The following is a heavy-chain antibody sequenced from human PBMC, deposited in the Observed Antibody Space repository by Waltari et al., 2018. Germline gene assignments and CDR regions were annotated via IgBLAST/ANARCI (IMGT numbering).Heavy chain of an antibody. D-gene: IGHD1-7*01. Sequence: QVELVESGGGVVQPGRSLRLSCAASGFTFSTYCIHWVREAPGKGLEWVAFRSYDGRSKHYADSVKGRFTISRDNSKKTVYLEINSLRVEDTAVFYCAKDGWPRSSELDPVDYWGQGTLVSISS. CDR2: RSYDGRSK. CDR1: GFTFSTYC. CDR3: AKDGWPRSSELDPVDY. J-gene: IGHJ4*02. V-gene: IGHV3-30*18.